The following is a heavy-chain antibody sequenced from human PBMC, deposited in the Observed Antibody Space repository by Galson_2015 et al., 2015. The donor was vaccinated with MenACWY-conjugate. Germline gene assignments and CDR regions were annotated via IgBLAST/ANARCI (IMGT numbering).Heavy chain of an antibody. Sequence: SLTCAVSGGSITPSRYPWAWIRLTPGKGLAWIGTVSYRGTAYYNPSLQRRVSLSIDTSKSPFSLWIISMTAADTAVYYCARDRSNDDYWSGFPGYYFDHWGQGNLATVSS. CDR2: VSYRGTA. V-gene: IGHV4-39*07. D-gene: IGHD3-3*01. CDR3: ARDRSNDDYWSGFPGYYFDH. CDR1: GGSITPSRYP. J-gene: IGHJ4*02.